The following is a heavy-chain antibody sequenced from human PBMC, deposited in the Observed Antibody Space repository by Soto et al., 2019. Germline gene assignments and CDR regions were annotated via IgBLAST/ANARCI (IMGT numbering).Heavy chain of an antibody. CDR1: GGSISSGDYF. CDR2: IEHSGAT. CDR3: ARRAPFSTGASFDP. V-gene: IGHV4-31*03. J-gene: IGHJ5*02. Sequence: QVQLQESGPGLVKPSQTLSLTCTVSGGSISSGDYFWSWIRQHPGKGLEWIGYIEHSGATYYNPSLKRRLSISVDTSTNQFSLRLSSVTAADTAVYYCARRAPFSTGASFDPWGQGTLVTVSS. D-gene: IGHD2-2*01.